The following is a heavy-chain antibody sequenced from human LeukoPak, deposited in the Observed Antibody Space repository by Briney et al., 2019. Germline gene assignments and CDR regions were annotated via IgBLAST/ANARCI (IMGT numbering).Heavy chain of an antibody. CDR1: GFSHSCSA. CDR2: IDVGRGDT. V-gene: IGHV1-58*01. J-gene: IGHJ4*02. Sequence: TSVKVSCQSSGFSHSCSALQWVRQARGQRLEWIGWIDVGRGDTNYAQKFQERITITRDMSTSTAYMELSSLRPDDTAVYYCATEPRGGYFDPSVQSQWGQGTLLTVSS. D-gene: IGHD1-26*01. CDR3: ATEPRGGYFDPSVQSQ.